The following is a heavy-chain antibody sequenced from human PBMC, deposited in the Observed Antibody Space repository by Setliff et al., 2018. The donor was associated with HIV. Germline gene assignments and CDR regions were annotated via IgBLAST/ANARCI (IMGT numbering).Heavy chain of an antibody. CDR1: GFTFDDYA. CDR3: ATGCSGGSCFDH. V-gene: IGHV3-9*01. J-gene: IGHJ4*02. D-gene: IGHD2-15*01. Sequence: GGSLRLSCAASGFTFDDYAIHWVRQAPGKGLEWVSGISWNSGSIGYADSVKGRFTISRDNAKNSLYLQMNSLRAEDTALYYCATGCSGGSCFDHWGQGNMVTVSS. CDR2: ISWNSGSI.